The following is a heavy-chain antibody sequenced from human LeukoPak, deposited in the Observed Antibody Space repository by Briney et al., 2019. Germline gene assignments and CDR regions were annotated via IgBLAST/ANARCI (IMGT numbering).Heavy chain of an antibody. CDR3: AKDATMVRGVADFIDY. J-gene: IGHJ4*02. D-gene: IGHD3-10*01. V-gene: IGHV3-23*01. CDR1: GFTFSSYA. Sequence: PGGSLRLSCAASGFTFSSYAMSWVRQAPGKGLEWIAAISGSGGSTYYADPVKGRFTISRDNSKNRLYLQMNSLRAEDTAVYYCAKDATMVRGVADFIDYWGQGTLVTVSS. CDR2: ISGSGGST.